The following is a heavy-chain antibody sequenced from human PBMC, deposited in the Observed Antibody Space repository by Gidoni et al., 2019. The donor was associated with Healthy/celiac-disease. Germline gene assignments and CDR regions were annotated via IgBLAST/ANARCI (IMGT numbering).Heavy chain of an antibody. CDR1: GFTFSSYS. Sequence: EVQLVESGGGLVQPGGSLRLSCEASGFTFSSYSMNGVRQAPGKGREWVSYISSSSRTIYYADSVKGRFTISRDNAKNSLYLQMNSLRAEDTAVYYCASRMTTGFDYWGQGTLVTVSS. D-gene: IGHD4-17*01. V-gene: IGHV3-48*01. CDR3: ASRMTTGFDY. CDR2: ISSSSRTI. J-gene: IGHJ4*02.